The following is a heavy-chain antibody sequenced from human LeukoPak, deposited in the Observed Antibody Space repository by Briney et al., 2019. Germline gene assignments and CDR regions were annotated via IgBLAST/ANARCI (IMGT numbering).Heavy chain of an antibody. CDR1: GGSISSYY. J-gene: IGHJ4*02. V-gene: IGHV3-23*01. CDR3: AKDVYNWNFYFDY. Sequence: ETLSLTCTVSGGSISSYYWSWVRQAPGKGLEWVSAISASGHSTYYADSVKGRFTISRDNSKKTLYLQMNSLRAEDTAIFYCAKDVYNWNFYFDYWGQGTLVTVSS. CDR2: ISASGHST. D-gene: IGHD1-7*01.